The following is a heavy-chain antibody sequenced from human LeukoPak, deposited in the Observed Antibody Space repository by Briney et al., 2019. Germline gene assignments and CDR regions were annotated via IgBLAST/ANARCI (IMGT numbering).Heavy chain of an antibody. D-gene: IGHD3-3*01. Sequence: PSETLSLTCAVCGGSFSGYYWSWIRQPPGKGLEWIGEINHSGGTYYNPSLKSRVTISVDTSKNQFSLKLSSVTAAGTAVYYCARAQFDDFWSGYGLDYWGQGTLVTVSS. V-gene: IGHV4-34*01. J-gene: IGHJ4*02. CDR3: ARAQFDDFWSGYGLDY. CDR1: GGSFSGYY. CDR2: INHSGGT.